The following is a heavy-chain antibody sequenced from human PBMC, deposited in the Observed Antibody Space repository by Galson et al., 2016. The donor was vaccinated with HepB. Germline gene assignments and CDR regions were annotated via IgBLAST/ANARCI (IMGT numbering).Heavy chain of an antibody. CDR3: AKVTYCAGDCLDDFDV. D-gene: IGHD2-21*02. J-gene: IGHJ3*01. CDR1: GFTFPRHP. CDR2: ISVSGVST. Sequence: LSLSCAASGFTFPRHPMSWVRPAPGQGLEWGSAISVSGVSTYYADSVKGRFTISRDNSKNTLFLQINSLRAEDTAVYYCAKVTYCAGDCLDDFDVWGQGTMVTVSS. V-gene: IGHV3-23*01.